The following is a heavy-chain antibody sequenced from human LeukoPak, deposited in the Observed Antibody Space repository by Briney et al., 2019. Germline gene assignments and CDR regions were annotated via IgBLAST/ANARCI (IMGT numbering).Heavy chain of an antibody. D-gene: IGHD3-22*01. V-gene: IGHV3-74*01. CDR1: GLTFSRYW. J-gene: IGHJ6*03. CDR3: AKSPYYHLFHYYMDV. CDR2: ISSDGTRT. Sequence: GGSLRLSCAASGLTFSRYWMHWIRQAPGRGLVWVSHISSDGTRTHYADSVKGRFTISRDNANETLCLQMDSLKVEDTATYYCAKSPYYHLFHYYMDVWGKGTTVTVS.